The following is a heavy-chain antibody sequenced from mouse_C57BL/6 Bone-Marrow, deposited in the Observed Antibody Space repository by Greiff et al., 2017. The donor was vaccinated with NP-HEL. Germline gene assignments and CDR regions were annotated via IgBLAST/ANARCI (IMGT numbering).Heavy chain of an antibody. V-gene: IGHV1-42*01. Sequence: VQLQQSGPELVKPGASVKISCKASGYSFTGYYMNWVKQSPEKSLEWIGEINPSTGGTTYNQKFKAKATLTVDKSSSTAYMQLKSLTSEDSAAYYCASYYDYDGPRFDYWGQGTLVTVSA. D-gene: IGHD2-4*01. CDR3: ASYYDYDGPRFDY. J-gene: IGHJ3*01. CDR1: GYSFTGYY. CDR2: INPSTGGT.